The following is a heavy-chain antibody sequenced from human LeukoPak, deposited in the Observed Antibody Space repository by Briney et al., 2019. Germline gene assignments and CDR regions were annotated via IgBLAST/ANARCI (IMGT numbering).Heavy chain of an antibody. D-gene: IGHD3-22*01. J-gene: IGHJ4*02. V-gene: IGHV1-2*06. CDR1: GYTFTGYY. CDR2: INPNSAGT. CDR3: ARDRLEGNYYDSSGYQTFDD. Sequence: GASVKVSCKASGYTFTGYYMHWVRQARGYGLEWLGLINPNSAGTNYAQKIQGRLTMSRGMSYSTAYMELSRLRCDDTAVYYCARDRLEGNYYDSSGYQTFDDWGQGTLVTVS.